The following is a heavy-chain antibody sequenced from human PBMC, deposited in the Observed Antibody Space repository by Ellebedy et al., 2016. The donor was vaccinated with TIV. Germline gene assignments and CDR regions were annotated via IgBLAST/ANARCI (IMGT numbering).Heavy chain of an antibody. D-gene: IGHD3-10*01. Sequence: GESLKISCAASGFTFRSHEMTWVRQAPGKGLEWVSHISGSASTWYYADSVKGRFTISRDNAKNSQYLQMNSLRAEDTAVYYCVRDTYYYGSGTYYKGFDYWGQGTLVTVSS. CDR3: VRDTYYYGSGTYYKGFDY. J-gene: IGHJ4*02. V-gene: IGHV3-48*03. CDR2: ISGSASTW. CDR1: GFTFRSHE.